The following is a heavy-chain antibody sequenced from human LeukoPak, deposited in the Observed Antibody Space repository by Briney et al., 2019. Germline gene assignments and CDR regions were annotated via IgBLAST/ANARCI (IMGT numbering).Heavy chain of an antibody. Sequence: GGSLRLSCASSGFTFSSYGMHWVRQAPAKGLEWVAFIRYDGSNKYYADSVKRRFTISRDNYKNTLYLQMNSLRAEDTAVYYCAKIAICSSTSCYTSSDYWGQGTLVTVSS. CDR1: GFTFSSYG. V-gene: IGHV3-30*02. D-gene: IGHD2-2*02. CDR3: AKIAICSSTSCYTSSDY. CDR2: IRYDGSNK. J-gene: IGHJ4*02.